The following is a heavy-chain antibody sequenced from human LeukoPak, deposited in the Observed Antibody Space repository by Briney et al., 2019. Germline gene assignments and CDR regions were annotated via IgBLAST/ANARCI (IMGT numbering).Heavy chain of an antibody. D-gene: IGHD3-10*01. Sequence: AGSLRLSYAASGFTFSSYWMNWVRQAPGKGLHCVSLIYSDGSTTRYVDSVKGRFTISRDNAKNTLYLQMNSLRAEDTAVYYCARVADGSGSPFDYWGQGTLVTVSS. V-gene: IGHV3-74*01. CDR2: IYSDGSTT. CDR1: GFTFSSYW. CDR3: ARVADGSGSPFDY. J-gene: IGHJ4*02.